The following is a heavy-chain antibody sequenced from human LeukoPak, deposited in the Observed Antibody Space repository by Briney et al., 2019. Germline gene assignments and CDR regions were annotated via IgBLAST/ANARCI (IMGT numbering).Heavy chain of an antibody. Sequence: SETLSLTCTVSGASVNSFYWKWIRQPPGKGLEWIGYIYYSGSPNYNPSLKSRVTMSIDTSKNQFSLKLNSVTAADTAVYFCARGRDLGQDYWGQGTLVTVSS. V-gene: IGHV4-59*02. D-gene: IGHD3-16*01. J-gene: IGHJ4*02. CDR3: ARGRDLGQDY. CDR2: IYYSGSP. CDR1: GASVNSFY.